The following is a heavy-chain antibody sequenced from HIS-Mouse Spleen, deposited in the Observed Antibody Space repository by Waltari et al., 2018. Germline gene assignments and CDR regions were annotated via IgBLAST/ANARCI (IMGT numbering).Heavy chain of an antibody. Sequence: QLQLQESGPGLVKPSETLSLTCPVPGGSISTSTYSWGRIRQPPGKGPEWIGSIYYSGSTYYNPSLKSRVTISVDTSKNQFSLKLSSVTAADTAVYYCAREIPYSSSWYDWYFDLWGRGTLVTVSS. D-gene: IGHD6-13*01. V-gene: IGHV4-39*07. J-gene: IGHJ2*01. CDR2: IYYSGST. CDR1: GGSISTSTYS. CDR3: AREIPYSSSWYDWYFDL.